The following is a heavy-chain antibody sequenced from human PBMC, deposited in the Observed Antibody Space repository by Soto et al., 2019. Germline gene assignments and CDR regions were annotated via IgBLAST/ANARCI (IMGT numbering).Heavy chain of an antibody. CDR1: GGSFRGYY. V-gene: IGHV4-34*01. CDR3: ARGRMVRGVIIEYYFAY. J-gene: IGHJ4*02. D-gene: IGHD3-10*01. CDR2: INHSGST. Sequence: QVQLQQWGAGLLKPSETLSLTCAVYGGSFRGYYWSWIRQPPGKGLEWIGEINHSGSTNYNPSLKSRVTISVDTSKNQFSLKLSSVTAADTAVYYCARGRMVRGVIIEYYFAYWGQGTLVTVSS.